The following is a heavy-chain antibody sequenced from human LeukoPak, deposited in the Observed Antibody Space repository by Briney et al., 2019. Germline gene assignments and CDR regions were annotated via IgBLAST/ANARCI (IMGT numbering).Heavy chain of an antibody. CDR2: IYTSGST. J-gene: IGHJ4*02. Sequence: SETLSLTCTVSGGSISSYYWSWIRQPAGKGLEWIGRIYTSGSTNYNPSLKSRVTMSVDTSKNQFSLKLSSVTAADTVVYYCARDRYYYDSSGYLFDYWGQGTLVTVSS. CDR3: ARDRYYYDSSGYLFDY. V-gene: IGHV4-4*07. CDR1: GGSISSYY. D-gene: IGHD3-22*01.